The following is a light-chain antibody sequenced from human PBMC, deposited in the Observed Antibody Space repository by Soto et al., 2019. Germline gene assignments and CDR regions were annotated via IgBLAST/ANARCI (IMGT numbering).Light chain of an antibody. Sequence: EIVMTQSPATLSVSPGERATLSCRASQSVSSNLAWYQQKPGQTPRLLIYDTSTRATGVPDRFRGSRSGPEFTLTISSLQSEDFAIYYCQPYDTWPLTFGGGTKVDI. J-gene: IGKJ4*01. CDR3: QPYDTWPLT. V-gene: IGKV3-15*01. CDR2: DTS. CDR1: QSVSSN.